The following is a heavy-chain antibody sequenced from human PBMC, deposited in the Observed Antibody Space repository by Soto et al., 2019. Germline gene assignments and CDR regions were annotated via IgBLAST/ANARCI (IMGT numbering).Heavy chain of an antibody. Sequence: GGSLRLSCAASGFSFSDYYMSWIRQAPGKGLEWISHISRGGSTTYYADSLKGRITVSRDNAKNSLFLQMNSLRVEDTAIYYCATGGLFNSFESWGQGTLVTVSS. CDR2: ISRGGSTT. CDR3: ATGGLFNSFES. V-gene: IGHV3-11*01. CDR1: GFSFSDYY. J-gene: IGHJ5*01. D-gene: IGHD5-12*01.